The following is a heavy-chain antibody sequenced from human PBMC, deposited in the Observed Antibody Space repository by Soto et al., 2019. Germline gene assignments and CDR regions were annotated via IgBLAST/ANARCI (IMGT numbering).Heavy chain of an antibody. CDR1: GGTFSSYA. Sequence: QVQLVQSGAEVKKPGSSVKVSCKASGGTFSSYAISWVRQAPGQGLEWMGGIIPIFGTANYAQKFQGRVTITAEXFTVTXXMELSSLRSEDTAVYYCARVPYCSGGSCYHYGMDVWGQGTTVTVSS. J-gene: IGHJ6*02. CDR3: ARVPYCSGGSCYHYGMDV. D-gene: IGHD2-15*01. CDR2: IIPIFGTA. V-gene: IGHV1-69*12.